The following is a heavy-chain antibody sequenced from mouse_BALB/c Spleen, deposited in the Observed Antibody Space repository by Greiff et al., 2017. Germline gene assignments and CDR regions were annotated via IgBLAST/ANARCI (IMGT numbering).Heavy chain of an antibody. CDR3: ATYYGSSYWYFDV. CDR2: ISSGGST. CDR1: GFTFSSYA. V-gene: IGHV5-6-5*01. J-gene: IGHJ1*01. D-gene: IGHD1-1*01. Sequence: EVMLVESGGGLVKPGGSLKLSCAASGFTFSSYAMSWVRQTPEKRLEWVASISSGGSTYYPDSVKGRFTISRDNARNILYLQMSSLRSEDTAMYYCATYYGSSYWYFDVWGAGTTVTVSS.